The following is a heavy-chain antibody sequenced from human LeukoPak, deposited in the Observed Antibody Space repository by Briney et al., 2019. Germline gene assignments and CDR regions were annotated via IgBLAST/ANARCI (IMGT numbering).Heavy chain of an antibody. Sequence: GGSLRLSCAAYGFTFSGYGMHWVRQAPGKGLEWVAFIRYDGSNKYYADSVKGRFTISRDNSKNTLYLQMNSLRAEDTAVYYCAKDTSGNFDYWGQGTLVTVSS. V-gene: IGHV3-30*02. J-gene: IGHJ4*02. CDR1: GFTFSGYG. CDR3: AKDTSGNFDY. CDR2: IRYDGSNK. D-gene: IGHD3-10*01.